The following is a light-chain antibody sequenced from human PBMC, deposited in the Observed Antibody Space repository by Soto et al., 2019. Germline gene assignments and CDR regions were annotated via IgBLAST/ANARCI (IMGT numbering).Light chain of an antibody. V-gene: IGKV3-20*01. CDR3: QQYGSSPRVT. J-gene: IGKJ4*01. CDR2: GAS. Sequence: EIVLTQSPGTLSLSPGEIATLSCGASQSVSSSYLAWYQQKPGQAPRLLIYGASSRATDIPDRFSGSGSGTDFTLTISRLEPEDFAVYYCQQYGSSPRVTFGGGTKVEIK. CDR1: QSVSSSY.